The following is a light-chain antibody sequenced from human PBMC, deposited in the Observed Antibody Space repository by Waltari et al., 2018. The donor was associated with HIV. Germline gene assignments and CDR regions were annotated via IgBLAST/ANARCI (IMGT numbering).Light chain of an antibody. CDR2: KAS. V-gene: IGKV1-5*03. CDR1: QSSSSW. CDR3: QQYTNYPIT. J-gene: IGKJ5*01. Sequence: DIQMTQSPSTVSASVGDRVTITCRASQSSSSWLAWYQQKPGKAPKLLIYKASNLESGVPSRFSGSGSGTEFTLTISSLQPDDFATYYCQQYTNYPITFGQGTRLEIK.